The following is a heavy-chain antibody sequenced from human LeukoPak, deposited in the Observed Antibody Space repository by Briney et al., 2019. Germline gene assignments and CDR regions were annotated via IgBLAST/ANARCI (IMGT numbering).Heavy chain of an antibody. CDR1: GGSISSYY. J-gene: IGHJ3*02. V-gene: IGHV4-59*01. D-gene: IGHD3-3*01. CDR3: ARGGEGNTISEDAFDI. Sequence: PSETLSLTCTVSGGSISSYYWSWIRQPPGKGLEWIGYIYYSGSTNYNPSLKSRVTLSVDTSKNQFSLKLSSVTAADTAVYYCARGGEGNTISEDAFDIWGQGTMVTVSS. CDR2: IYYSGST.